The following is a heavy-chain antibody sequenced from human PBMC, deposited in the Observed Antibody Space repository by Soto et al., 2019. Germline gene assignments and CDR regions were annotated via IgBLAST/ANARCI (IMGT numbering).Heavy chain of an antibody. CDR2: IWYDGSKK. D-gene: IGHD2-15*01. Sequence: HVQLVESGGGVVQPGRSLRLSCAASGYTFSNHGLHWVRQAPGKGLEWVAAIWYDGSKKCYADSVKGRFTISRDDSRNNLYLEMNSRRADDTAVYYRARDPAASMDVWGQGTTVIVSS. V-gene: IGHV3-33*01. CDR3: ARDPAASMDV. CDR1: GYTFSNHG. J-gene: IGHJ6*02.